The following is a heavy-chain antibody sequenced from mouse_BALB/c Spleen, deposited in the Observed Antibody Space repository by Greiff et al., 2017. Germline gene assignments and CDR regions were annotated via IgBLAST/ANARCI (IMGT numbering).Heavy chain of an antibody. CDR1: GYAFTNYL. V-gene: IGHV1-54*03. CDR3: ARDYRYHYAMDY. Sequence: QVQLKESGAELVRPGTSVKVSCKASGYAFTNYLIEWVKQRPGQGLEWIGVINPGSGGTNYNEKFKGKATLTADKSSSTAYMQLSSLTSDDSAVYFCARDYRYHYAMDYWGQGTSVTVSS. D-gene: IGHD2-14*01. J-gene: IGHJ4*01. CDR2: INPGSGGT.